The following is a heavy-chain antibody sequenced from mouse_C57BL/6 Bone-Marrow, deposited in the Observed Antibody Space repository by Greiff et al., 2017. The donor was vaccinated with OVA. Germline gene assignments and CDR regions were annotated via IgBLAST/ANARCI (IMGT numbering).Heavy chain of an antibody. V-gene: IGHV5-12*01. CDR3: ALRGDYAMDY. J-gene: IGHJ4*01. Sequence: EVQLVESGGGLVQPGGSLKLSCAASGFTFSDYYMYWVRQTPEKRLEWVAYISNGGGSTYYPDTVKGRFTISRDNAKNTLYLQMSRLKSEDTAMYYCALRGDYAMDYWGQGTSVTVSS. CDR1: GFTFSDYY. CDR2: ISNGGGST.